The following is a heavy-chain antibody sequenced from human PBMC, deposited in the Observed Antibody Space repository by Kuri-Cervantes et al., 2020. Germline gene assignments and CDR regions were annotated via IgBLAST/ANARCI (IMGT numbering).Heavy chain of an antibody. CDR1: GLTFIRYA. V-gene: IGHV3-30-3*01. CDR3: ARPPSYYYDSSGYYYGAFDI. D-gene: IGHD3-22*01. CDR2: ISCDGSNK. Sequence: GGSLRLACVVSGLTFIRYAMHWVRQAPGKGLEWVAVISCDGSNKYYADSVKGRFTISRDNAKNSLYLQMNSLRAEDTAVYYCARPPSYYYDSSGYYYGAFDIWGQGTMVTVSS. J-gene: IGHJ3*02.